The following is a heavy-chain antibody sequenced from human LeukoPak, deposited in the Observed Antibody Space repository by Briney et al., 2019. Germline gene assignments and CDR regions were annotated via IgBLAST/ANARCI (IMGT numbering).Heavy chain of an antibody. CDR2: SNHVGTT. CDR1: GASINSHY. V-gene: IGHV4-59*08. J-gene: IGHJ6*02. Sequence: SETLSLTCTVSGASINSHYWSWIRQPPGEGLEWIGYSNHVGTTNYNPSLKSRVTISVDTSKNQFSVKLASVTAADTAVYCCARHVVAMVRSYNDMDVWGQGTPVTVSS. D-gene: IGHD3-10*01. CDR3: ARHVVAMVRSYNDMDV.